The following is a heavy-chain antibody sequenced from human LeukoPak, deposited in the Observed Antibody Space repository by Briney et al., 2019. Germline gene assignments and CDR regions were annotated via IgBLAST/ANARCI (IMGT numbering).Heavy chain of an antibody. CDR2: ISGSGGST. Sequence: PGGSLRLSCAASGFTFSSYAMSWVRQAPGKGLEWVSAISGSGGSTYYADSVKGRFIISRDNSKNTLNLRLNSLKVEDTAVYFCAKEYCSNGVCYVGFDSWGQGTLVTVSS. J-gene: IGHJ4*02. CDR3: AKEYCSNGVCYVGFDS. CDR1: GFTFSSYA. V-gene: IGHV3-23*01. D-gene: IGHD2-8*01.